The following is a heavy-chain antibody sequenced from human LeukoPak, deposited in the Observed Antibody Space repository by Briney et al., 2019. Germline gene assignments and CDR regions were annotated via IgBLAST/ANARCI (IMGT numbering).Heavy chain of an antibody. D-gene: IGHD3-10*02. CDR2: IYHTGNT. V-gene: IGHV4-30-2*01. CDR1: GDSISSGGYS. CDR3: ARAFFVRENPRSWFDP. Sequence: PSETLSLTCAVSGDSISSGGYSWNWIRQPPGKGLEWIGCIYHTGNTFYNPSLKSRVTISVDRSKNQFSLRLTSVTAADTAVYYCARAFFVRENPRSWFDPWGQGTLVTVSP. J-gene: IGHJ5*02.